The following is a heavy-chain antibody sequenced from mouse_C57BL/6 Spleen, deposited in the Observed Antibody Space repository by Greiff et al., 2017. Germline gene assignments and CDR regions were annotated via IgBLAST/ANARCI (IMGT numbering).Heavy chain of an antibody. CDR2: INPNNGGT. D-gene: IGHD2-4*01. CDR3: ATSFYYDYDGSWFAY. J-gene: IGHJ3*01. Sequence: EVQLQQSGPELVKPGASVKISCTASGYTFTDYYMNWVKQSPGQSLEWIGDINPNNGGTSYNQKFKGKATLTVDQSSSTAYMELRSLTSEDSAVSYGATSFYYDYDGSWFAYWGQGTLVTVSA. CDR1: GYTFTDYY. V-gene: IGHV1-26*01.